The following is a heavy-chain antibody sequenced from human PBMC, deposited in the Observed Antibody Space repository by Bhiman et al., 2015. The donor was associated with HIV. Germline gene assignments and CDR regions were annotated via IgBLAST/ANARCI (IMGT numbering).Heavy chain of an antibody. V-gene: IGHV3-30*03. CDR2: MSYDGSNK. CDR3: ARLPFGAYYYYYMDV. Sequence: QVQLVESGGGVVQPGRSLRLSCAASGITFSSYGMHWVRQAPGKGLEWVAVMSYDGSNKYYADSVKGRFTISRDNSKNTLYLQMNSLRAEDTAVYYCARLPFGAYYYYYMDVWGKGTTVTVSS. CDR1: GITFSSYG. J-gene: IGHJ6*03. D-gene: IGHD3-16*01.